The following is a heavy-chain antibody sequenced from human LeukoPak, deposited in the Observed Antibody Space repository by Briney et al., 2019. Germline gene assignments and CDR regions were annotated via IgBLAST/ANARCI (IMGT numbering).Heavy chain of an antibody. CDR2: IRYDGNSE. D-gene: IGHD3-16*01. Sequence: GGSLRLSCTASGFTFSTYDMHWVRQAPGKGLQWVTFIRYDGNSESYADSVKGRFIISRDNSKDTLYLQMNSLRAEDTALYFCAKDLTYTSQGGSDSWGQGTLVIVSS. CDR3: AKDLTYTSQGGSDS. CDR1: GFTFSTYD. V-gene: IGHV3-30*02. J-gene: IGHJ4*02.